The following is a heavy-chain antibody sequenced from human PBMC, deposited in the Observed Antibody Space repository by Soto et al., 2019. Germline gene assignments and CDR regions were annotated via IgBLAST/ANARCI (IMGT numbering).Heavy chain of an antibody. D-gene: IGHD1-26*01. J-gene: IGHJ6*02. Sequence: QVQLQESGPGLVKPSQTLSLTCTVSGGSIGSGDYYWSWIRQSPGTGLEWIGYIFYTGSTYYNPSLRSRLAISVDTSKNQFSLKLSSVTAADAAVYYCAREPLKWYGMDVWGQGTTVTVSS. CDR3: AREPLKWYGMDV. CDR1: GGSIGSGDYY. CDR2: IFYTGST. V-gene: IGHV4-30-4*01.